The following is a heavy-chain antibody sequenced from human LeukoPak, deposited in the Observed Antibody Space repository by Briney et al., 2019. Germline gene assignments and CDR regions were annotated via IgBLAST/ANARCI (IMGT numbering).Heavy chain of an antibody. V-gene: IGHV1-8*01. D-gene: IGHD2-2*01. J-gene: IGHJ6*02. CDR2: MNPNSGNT. CDR3: ARPKVVVPAAKGDYYGMDV. CDR1: GYTFTSYD. Sequence: GASVKVSCKASGYTFTSYDINWVRQATGQGLEWMGWMNPNSGNTGYAQKFQGRVTMTRNTSISTAYMELSSLRSEDTAVYYCARPKVVVPAAKGDYYGMDVWGQGTTVTVSS.